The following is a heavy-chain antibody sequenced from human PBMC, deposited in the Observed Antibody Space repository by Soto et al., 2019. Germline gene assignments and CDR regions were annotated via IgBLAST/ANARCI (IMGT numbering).Heavy chain of an antibody. CDR3: AKDKISRSVAAASRNWFDP. CDR1: GFAFSSYA. V-gene: IGHV3-23*01. Sequence: GGSLRLSCAASGFAFSSYAMNWVRQAPGKGLEWVSGISSSGEITFYAGSVKGRFTISRDHSNNTLFLQMNSLRADDTAVYFCAKDKISRSVAAASRNWFDPWGQGTLVTVSS. D-gene: IGHD6-25*01. CDR2: ISSSGEIT. J-gene: IGHJ5*02.